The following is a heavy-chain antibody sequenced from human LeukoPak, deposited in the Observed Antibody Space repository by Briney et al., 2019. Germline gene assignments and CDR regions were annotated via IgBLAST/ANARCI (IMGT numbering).Heavy chain of an antibody. CDR3: ARGWGVTGTTFDY. D-gene: IGHD1-20*01. J-gene: IGHJ4*02. CDR1: GGSISSYY. V-gene: IGHV4-59*01. CDR2: IYYSGST. Sequence: PSETLSLTCTVSGGSISSYYWSWIRQSPGKGLEWIGYIYYSGSTNYNPSLKSRVTISVDTSKNQFSLKLSSVTAADTAVYYCARGWGVTGTTFDYWGQGTLVTVSS.